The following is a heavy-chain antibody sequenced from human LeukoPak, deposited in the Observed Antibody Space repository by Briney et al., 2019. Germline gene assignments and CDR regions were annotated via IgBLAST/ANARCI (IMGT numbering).Heavy chain of an antibody. CDR1: GGTFGSYA. J-gene: IGHJ3*02. D-gene: IGHD1-7*01. Sequence: SVKVSCKASGGTFGSYAISWVRQAPGQGLEWMGGIIPIFGTANYAQKFQGRVTITADESTSTAYMELSSLRSEDTAVYYCARDGELRDAFDIWGQGTMVTVSS. CDR3: ARDGELRDAFDI. CDR2: IIPIFGTA. V-gene: IGHV1-69*13.